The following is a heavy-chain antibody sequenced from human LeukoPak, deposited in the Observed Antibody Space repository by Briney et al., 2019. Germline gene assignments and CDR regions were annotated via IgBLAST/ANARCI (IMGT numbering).Heavy chain of an antibody. CDR2: IWYDGSNK. CDR3: ARDRGSSWTLDY. V-gene: IGHV3-33*01. D-gene: IGHD6-13*01. Sequence: GGSLRLSCAASGFPFSNYGRHWVRQAPGKGLEWLAVIWYDGSNKNYADSVKGRFTISRNNSKNTLSLQMNSLRAEDTAVYYCARDRGSSWTLDYWGQGALVSVSS. J-gene: IGHJ4*02. CDR1: GFPFSNYG.